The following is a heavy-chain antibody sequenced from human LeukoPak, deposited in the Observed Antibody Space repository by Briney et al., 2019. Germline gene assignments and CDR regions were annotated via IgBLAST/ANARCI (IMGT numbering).Heavy chain of an antibody. V-gene: IGHV3-30*04. D-gene: IGHD6-13*01. J-gene: IGHJ4*02. Sequence: GGSLRLSCAASGFTFSSYAMHWVRQAPGKGLEWVAVISYDGSIEAYADSVRGRFTVSRDKSKNTLYPQMNSLRVEDTAVYSCARDRGLISAADYFDYWGQGTLVTVSS. CDR2: ISYDGSIE. CDR1: GFTFSSYA. CDR3: ARDRGLISAADYFDY.